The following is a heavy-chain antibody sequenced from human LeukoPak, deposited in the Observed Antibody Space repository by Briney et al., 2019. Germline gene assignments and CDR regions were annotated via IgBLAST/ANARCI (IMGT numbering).Heavy chain of an antibody. Sequence: PSETLSLTCAVYGGSFSGYYWSWIRQPPGKGLEWIGEINHSGSTNYNPSLKSRVTISVDTSKNQFSLKLSSVTAADTAAYYCAIGGGDSWDYFDYWGQGTLVTVSS. CDR3: AIGGGDSWDYFDY. D-gene: IGHD2-21*02. J-gene: IGHJ4*02. V-gene: IGHV4-34*01. CDR2: INHSGST. CDR1: GGSFSGYY.